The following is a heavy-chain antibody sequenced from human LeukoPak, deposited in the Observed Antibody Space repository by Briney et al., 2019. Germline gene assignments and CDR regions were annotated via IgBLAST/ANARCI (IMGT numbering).Heavy chain of an antibody. CDR1: GGSISSSNW. V-gene: IGHV4-4*02. Sequence: SETLSLTCTVSGGSISSSNWWGWVRQPPGKGLECIGEIYHLGATNYNPSLKSRVTISVDTSKNQFSLKLSSVTAADTAVYYCATDFWSGTNIIDYWGQGTLVTVSS. CDR2: IYHLGAT. D-gene: IGHD3-3*01. CDR3: ATDFWSGTNIIDY. J-gene: IGHJ4*02.